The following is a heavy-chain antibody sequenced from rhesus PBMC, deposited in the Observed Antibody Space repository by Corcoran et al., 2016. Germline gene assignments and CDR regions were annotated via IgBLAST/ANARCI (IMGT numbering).Heavy chain of an antibody. Sequence: QVQLQESGPGLVKPSETLSLTCAVSGGAFSGSCWGWIPQPPGEGLEWIGDISGRTGNTDYHPSLRSRVTISTATSKTHFSLRLSSVTAPDTAVYYCARHYEDDYGYFYTGGFDYWGQGVLVTVSS. CDR3: ARHYEDDYGYFYTGGFDY. CDR2: ISGRTGNT. D-gene: IGHD3-9*01. J-gene: IGHJ4*01. CDR1: GGAFSGSC. V-gene: IGHV4-165*01.